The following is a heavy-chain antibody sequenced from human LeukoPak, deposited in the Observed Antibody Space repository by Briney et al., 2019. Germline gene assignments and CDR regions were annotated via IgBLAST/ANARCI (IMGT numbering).Heavy chain of an antibody. Sequence: SGGSLRLSCAASGFTFSSYWMSWVRQAPGKRLEWVANIKQDGSEKYYVDSVKGRFTISRDNAKNSLYLQINSLRAEDTAVYYCASALGFYYDSSGYYDLDYWGQGTLVTVSS. CDR3: ASALGFYYDSSGYYDLDY. V-gene: IGHV3-7*01. D-gene: IGHD3-22*01. CDR2: IKQDGSEK. J-gene: IGHJ4*02. CDR1: GFTFSSYW.